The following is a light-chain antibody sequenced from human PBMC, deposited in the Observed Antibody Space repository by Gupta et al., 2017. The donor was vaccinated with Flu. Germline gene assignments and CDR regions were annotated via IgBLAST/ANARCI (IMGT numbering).Light chain of an antibody. CDR3: CSFGYTRA. CDR2: EVS. Sequence: GQSITISCTGTSSDVGRYNYVSWYQQHPGKAPKLVIFEVSNRPSGVSNRFSGSKSGNTASLTISGLQPEDEADYYCCSFGYTRAFGGGTKLTVL. CDR1: SSDVGRYNY. J-gene: IGLJ2*01. V-gene: IGLV2-14*01.